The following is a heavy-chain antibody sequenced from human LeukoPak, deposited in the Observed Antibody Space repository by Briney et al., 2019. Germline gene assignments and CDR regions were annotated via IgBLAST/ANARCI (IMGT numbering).Heavy chain of an antibody. CDR1: GFTFSDYY. CDR3: ARSSATTVPNTGGEFDY. CDR2: ISSSGSTI. V-gene: IGHV3-11*04. J-gene: IGHJ4*02. D-gene: IGHD4-17*01. Sequence: PGGSLRLSCAASGFTFSDYYMSWIRQAPGKGLEWVSYISSSGSTIYYADSVKGRFTISRDNAKNSLYLQMNSLRAEDTAVYYCARSSATTVPNTGGEFDYWGQGTLVTVSS.